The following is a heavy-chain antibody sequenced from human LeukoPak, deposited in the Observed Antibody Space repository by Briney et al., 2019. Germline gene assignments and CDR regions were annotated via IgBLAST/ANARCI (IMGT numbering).Heavy chain of an antibody. CDR2: IYTSGST. V-gene: IGHV4-4*07. CDR3: ARDGSDIITIFGVVRQNWFDP. D-gene: IGHD3-3*01. Sequence: SETLSLTCTVSGGSISSYYWSWIRQPAGKGLEWIGRIYTSGSTNYNPSLKSRVTMSVDTSKNQFSLKLSSVTAADTAVYYCARDGSDIITIFGVVRQNWFDPWGQGTLVTVSS. J-gene: IGHJ5*02. CDR1: GGSISSYY.